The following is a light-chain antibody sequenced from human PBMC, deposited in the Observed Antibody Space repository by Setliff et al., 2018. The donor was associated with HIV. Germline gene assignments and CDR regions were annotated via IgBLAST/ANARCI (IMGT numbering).Light chain of an antibody. CDR1: NIGIKS. CDR3: CSYAGSNIFV. CDR2: DDS. Sequence: SYELTQPPSVSVAPGKTARITCGGNNIGIKSVHWYQQKPGQAPVLVVYDDSDRPSGIPERFSGSKSGNTATLTIYGLQPEDEADYFCCSYAGSNIFVFGKGTKV. V-gene: IGLV3-21*03. J-gene: IGLJ1*01.